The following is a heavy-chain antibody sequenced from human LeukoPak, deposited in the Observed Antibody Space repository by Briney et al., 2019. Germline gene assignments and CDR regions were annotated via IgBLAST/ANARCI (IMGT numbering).Heavy chain of an antibody. J-gene: IGHJ4*02. CDR2: INPNSGGT. V-gene: IGHV1-2*02. D-gene: IGHD6-6*01. Sequence: EASVSVSCKASGYTFTGYYMHWVRQAPGQGLEWMGWINPNSGGTNYAQKFQGRVTMTRDTSISTAYMELSRLRSDDTAVYYCAREGYSSSSGFDYWGQGTLVTVSS. CDR3: AREGYSSSSGFDY. CDR1: GYTFTGYY.